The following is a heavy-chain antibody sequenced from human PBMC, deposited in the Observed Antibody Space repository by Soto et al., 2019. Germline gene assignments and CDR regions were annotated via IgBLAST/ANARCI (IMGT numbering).Heavy chain of an antibody. D-gene: IGHD3-10*01. Sequence: PSETLSLTCTVSGGSVSSSSYYWGWVRQHPGKGLEWIGYIYYSGSTYYNPSLKSRVTISVDTSKNQFSLKLSSVTAADTAVYYCATRSGSYYNVAFDIWGQGTMVTVS. J-gene: IGHJ3*02. CDR3: ATRSGSYYNVAFDI. CDR1: GGSVSSSSYY. V-gene: IGHV4-31*03. CDR2: IYYSGST.